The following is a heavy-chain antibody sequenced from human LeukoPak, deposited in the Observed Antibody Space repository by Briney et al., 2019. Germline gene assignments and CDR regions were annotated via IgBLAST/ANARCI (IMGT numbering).Heavy chain of an antibody. Sequence: SETLSLTCTVSGGSISSYYWSWIRQPPGKGLEWIGYIYYSGSTSYNPSLKSRVTISVDTSKKQFPLKLSSVTAADTAFYYCARYIVSYPHDAFDIWGQGTMVTVSS. CDR1: GGSISSYY. CDR2: IYYSGST. D-gene: IGHD1-26*01. V-gene: IGHV4-59*01. CDR3: ARYIVSYPHDAFDI. J-gene: IGHJ3*02.